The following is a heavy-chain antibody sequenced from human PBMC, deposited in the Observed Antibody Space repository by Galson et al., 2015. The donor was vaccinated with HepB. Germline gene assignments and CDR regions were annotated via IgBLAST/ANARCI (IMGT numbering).Heavy chain of an antibody. J-gene: IGHJ3*02. CDR1: GFTFSSYA. Sequence: SLRLSCAASGFTFSSYAMSWVRQAPGKGLEWVSAISNSGGSTYYADSVKGRFTISRDNSKNTLYLQMNSPRAEDTAVYYCTNTAVYSSSWYERNAFDIWGQGTMVTVSS. CDR3: TNTAVYSSSWYERNAFDI. D-gene: IGHD6-13*01. CDR2: ISNSGGST. V-gene: IGHV3-23*01.